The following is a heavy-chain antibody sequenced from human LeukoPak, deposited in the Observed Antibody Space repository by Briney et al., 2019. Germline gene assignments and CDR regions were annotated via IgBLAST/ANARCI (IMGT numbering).Heavy chain of an antibody. D-gene: IGHD6-19*01. V-gene: IGHV3-48*01. CDR3: ARSGHSNGWYYFDY. Sequence: GGSLRLSCAAGGFSFSSYSMNWVRQAPGKRLEWTAYISSYTITYYADFVKGRFTISRDNAKKSLDLQMNSLRAEDTAVYYCARSGHSNGWYYFDYWGLGALVTVSS. J-gene: IGHJ4*02. CDR2: ISSYTIT. CDR1: GFSFSSYS.